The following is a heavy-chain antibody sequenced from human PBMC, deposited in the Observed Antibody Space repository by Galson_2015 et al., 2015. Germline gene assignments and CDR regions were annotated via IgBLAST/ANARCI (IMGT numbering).Heavy chain of an antibody. D-gene: IGHD2/OR15-2a*01. CDR2: NNTGNGNT. V-gene: IGHV1-3*04. CDR1: GYSFTDYA. J-gene: IGHJ4*02. CDR3: EILAASTSH. Sequence: SVKVSCKASGYSFTDYAIHWVRQAPGQGLEWMGWNNTGNGNTECLQKFQGRVTITRDTSASTAYMELSSLTSEDTAVYYCEILAASTSHWGQGTLVTVSS.